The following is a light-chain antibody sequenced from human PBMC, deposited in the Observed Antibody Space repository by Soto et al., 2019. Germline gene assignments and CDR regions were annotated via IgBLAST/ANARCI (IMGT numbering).Light chain of an antibody. J-gene: IGLJ1*01. Sequence: QSVLTQPRSVSGSPGQSVTISCTGTSSDVGGHNFVSWCQQHPGKAPQLMIYDVTKRPSGVPDRFSGSKSGNTASLTISGLQAEDEADYYCCSYVGSYTYVFGTGTKVTVL. CDR3: CSYVGSYTYV. V-gene: IGLV2-11*01. CDR2: DVT. CDR1: SSDVGGHNF.